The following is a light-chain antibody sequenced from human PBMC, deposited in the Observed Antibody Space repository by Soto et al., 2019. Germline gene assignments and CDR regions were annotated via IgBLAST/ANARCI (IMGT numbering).Light chain of an antibody. CDR1: QGIRNF. J-gene: IGKJ3*01. CDR2: ASS. V-gene: IGKV1-27*01. CDR3: QKYDSAPLT. Sequence: SQMTQSPSSLSASVGDRVTITCRASQGIRNFLAWYQQKPGKVPQLLIYASSTLQSGVPSRFSASGSGTDFTLTISTLLPEDAGTYYCQKYDSAPLTFGPGTKVDIK.